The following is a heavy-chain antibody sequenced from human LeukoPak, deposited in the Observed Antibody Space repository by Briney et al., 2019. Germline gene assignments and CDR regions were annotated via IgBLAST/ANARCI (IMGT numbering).Heavy chain of an antibody. Sequence: GGSLRLSCAASGFTFSNYAMSWVRQAPGKGLEWVSAISGSGGSRYYGDSVKGRFTISRDNSKNTFYLQMNSLRAEDTAVYYCAKGVGGRHYYYGVDVWGQGTTVTVSS. CDR3: AKGVGGRHYYYGVDV. J-gene: IGHJ6*02. D-gene: IGHD3-16*01. CDR1: GFTFSNYA. CDR2: ISGSGGSR. V-gene: IGHV3-23*01.